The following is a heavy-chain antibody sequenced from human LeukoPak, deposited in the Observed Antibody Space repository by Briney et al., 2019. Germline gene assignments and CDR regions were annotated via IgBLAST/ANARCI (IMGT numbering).Heavy chain of an antibody. CDR2: IYSGGST. V-gene: IGHV3-66*02. Sequence: GGSLRLSCAASGFTVSSNYMSWVRQAPGKGLEWVSVIYSGGSTYYADSVKGRFTISRDNSKNTLYLQMNSLSAEDTAVYYCARSSSWSRDAFDIWGQGTMVTVSS. D-gene: IGHD6-13*01. CDR3: ARSSSWSRDAFDI. J-gene: IGHJ3*02. CDR1: GFTVSSNY.